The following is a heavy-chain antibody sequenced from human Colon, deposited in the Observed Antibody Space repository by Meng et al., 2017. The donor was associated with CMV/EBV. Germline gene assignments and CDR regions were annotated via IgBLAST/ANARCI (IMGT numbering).Heavy chain of an antibody. J-gene: IGHJ4*02. CDR2: INHSGST. CDR1: GGSFSGYY. D-gene: IGHD4-11*01. CDR3: ARTLTVPYFDY. V-gene: IGHV4-34*01. Sequence: LPCAVYGGSFSGYYWSWIRQPPGKGLEWIGEINHSGSTNYNPSLKSRVTISVDTSKNQFSLKLSSVTAADTAVYYCARTLTVPYFDYWGQGTLVTVSS.